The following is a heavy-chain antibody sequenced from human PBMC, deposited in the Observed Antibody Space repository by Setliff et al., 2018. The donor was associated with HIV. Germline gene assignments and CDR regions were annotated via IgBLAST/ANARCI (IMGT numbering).Heavy chain of an antibody. J-gene: IGHJ5*02. CDR1: GGSISNSRYY. CDR2: IYYSGST. D-gene: IGHD3-22*01. Sequence: SETLSLTCTVSGGSISNSRYYWSRIRQPPRKGLEWIGSIYYSGSTYYNPSPKSRVPISVDTSKHQSSLTLSSVTAADAAVYYCASRVYYYDSSGYIREEGFDPWGQGTLVTVSS. V-gene: IGHV4-39*01. CDR3: ASRVYYYDSSGYIREEGFDP.